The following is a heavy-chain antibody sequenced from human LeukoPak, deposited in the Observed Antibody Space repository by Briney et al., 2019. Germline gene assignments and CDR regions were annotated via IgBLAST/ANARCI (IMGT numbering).Heavy chain of an antibody. Sequence: PGGSLRLSCAVSGFTSSSYAMGWGRHAPGKGLGWGSGVRVDGDSSYYADPVKGRFTISRDNSTSTLYLQMNSLRAEDTALYYCAKGSGDTGYYFDDWGQGTLVTVSS. J-gene: IGHJ4*02. D-gene: IGHD3-10*01. CDR3: AKGSGDTGYYFDD. CDR2: VRVDGDSS. V-gene: IGHV3-23*01. CDR1: GFTSSSYA.